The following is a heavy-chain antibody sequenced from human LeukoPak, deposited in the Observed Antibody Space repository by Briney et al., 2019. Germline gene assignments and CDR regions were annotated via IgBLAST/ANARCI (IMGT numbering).Heavy chain of an antibody. V-gene: IGHV3-23*01. CDR3: AKEGRGGYGSGSYPDY. CDR2: ISGSGGST. Sequence: PGGSLRLSCAASGFTFSSYAMSGVRQAPGKGLEWVSAISGSGGSTYYADSVKGRFTISRDNSKNTLYLQMNSLRAEDTAVYYCAKEGRGGYGSGSYPDYWGQGTLVTVSS. D-gene: IGHD3-10*01. J-gene: IGHJ4*02. CDR1: GFTFSSYA.